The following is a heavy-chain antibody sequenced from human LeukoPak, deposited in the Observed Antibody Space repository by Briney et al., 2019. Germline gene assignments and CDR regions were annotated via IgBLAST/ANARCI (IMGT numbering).Heavy chain of an antibody. J-gene: IGHJ3*02. CDR3: ASPVATNAFDI. CDR1: GFPFNTYW. V-gene: IGHV3-30*03. Sequence: PGGSLRLSCEASGFPFNTYWMSWVRQAPGKGLEWVAVISYDGSNKYYADSVKGRFTISRDNSKNTLYLQMNSLRAEDTAVYYCASPVATNAFDIWGQGTMVTVSS. D-gene: IGHD5-12*01. CDR2: ISYDGSNK.